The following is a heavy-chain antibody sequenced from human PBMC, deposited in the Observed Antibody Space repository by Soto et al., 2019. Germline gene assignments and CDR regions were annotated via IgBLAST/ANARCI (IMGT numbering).Heavy chain of an antibody. V-gene: IGHV1-69*01. CDR1: GGTFSSYA. CDR2: IIPIFGIA. J-gene: IGHJ6*02. Sequence: QVQLVQSGAEVKKPGSSVKVSCKASGGTFSSYAISWVRQAPGQGLEWMGGIIPIFGIANYAQKFQGRVTITADESTSTAYMELSSLRSEDTAVYYCATEKYCSGGSCYSYYGMDVWGQGTTVTVSS. D-gene: IGHD2-15*01. CDR3: ATEKYCSGGSCYSYYGMDV.